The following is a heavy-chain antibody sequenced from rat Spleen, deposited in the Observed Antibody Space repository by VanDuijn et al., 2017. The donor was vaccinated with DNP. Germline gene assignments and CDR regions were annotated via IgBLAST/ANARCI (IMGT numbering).Heavy chain of an antibody. CDR3: ARWTRYFDY. V-gene: IGHV3-1*01. Sequence: EAQLQESGSGLVKPSQSLSLTCSVTGYSITSNYWGWIRKFPGNKLEYIGHISYSGSTNYNPSLKSRLSITRDTSKNHFLLHLNSVTTEDTATYYCARWTRYFDYWGQGIMVTVSS. D-gene: IGHD1-7*01. J-gene: IGHJ2*01. CDR1: GYSITSNY. CDR2: ISYSGST.